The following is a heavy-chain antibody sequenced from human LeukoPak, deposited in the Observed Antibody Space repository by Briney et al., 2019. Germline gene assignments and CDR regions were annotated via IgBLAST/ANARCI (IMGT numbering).Heavy chain of an antibody. CDR1: GFTFSSYG. D-gene: IGHD3-3*01. CDR3: AKDTRYYDFWSGYSYYFDY. J-gene: IGHJ4*02. V-gene: IGHV3-30*18. CDR2: ISYDGSNK. Sequence: PGGSLRLSCAASGFTFSSYGMHWVRQAPGKGLEWVAVISYDGSNKYCADSVKGRFTISRDNSKNTLYLQMNSLRAEDTAVYYCAKDTRYYDFWSGYSYYFDYWGQGTLVTVSS.